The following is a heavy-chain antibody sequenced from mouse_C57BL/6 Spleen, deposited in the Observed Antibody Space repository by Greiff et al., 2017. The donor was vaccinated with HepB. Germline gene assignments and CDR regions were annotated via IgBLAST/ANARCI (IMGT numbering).Heavy chain of an antibody. CDR1: GFTFSSYA. CDR3: ARDSGTD. V-gene: IGHV5-4*01. D-gene: IGHD3-3*01. J-gene: IGHJ2*01. Sequence: EVKVVESGGGLVKPGGSLKLSCAASGFTFSSYAMPWVRQTPEKRLEWVATISDGGSYTYYPDNVKGRFTISRDNAKNNLYLQMSHLKSEDTAMYYCARDSGTDWGQGTTLTVSS. CDR2: ISDGGSYT.